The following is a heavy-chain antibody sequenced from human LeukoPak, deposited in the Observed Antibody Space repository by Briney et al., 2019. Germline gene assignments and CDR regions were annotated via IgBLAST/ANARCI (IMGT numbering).Heavy chain of an antibody. CDR2: INSDGSST. D-gene: IGHD3-10*01. CDR3: ARARGGGGALDI. J-gene: IGHJ3*02. Sequence: SGGSLRLSCAASGFTFSSYWMHWVRQAPGKGLVWVSRINSDGSSTSYADSVKGRFTISRDNAKNTLYLQMNSLRVEDTAVYYCARARGGGGALDIWGQGTMVTVSS. CDR1: GFTFSSYW. V-gene: IGHV3-74*01.